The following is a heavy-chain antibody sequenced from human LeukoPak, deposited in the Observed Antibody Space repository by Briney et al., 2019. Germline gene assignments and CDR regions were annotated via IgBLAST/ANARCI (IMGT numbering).Heavy chain of an antibody. J-gene: IGHJ4*02. CDR3: ARDRYGYTLGY. CDR2: IYYSGNT. D-gene: IGHD5-24*01. CDR1: GGSVSSDY. Sequence: SETLSLTCTVSGGSVSSDYWSWIRQTPGKGLEWIGYIYYSGNTNYNPSLKSRVTISVDTSKDQFSLKLSSVTAADTAVYYCARDRYGYTLGYWGQGTLVTVSS. V-gene: IGHV4-59*02.